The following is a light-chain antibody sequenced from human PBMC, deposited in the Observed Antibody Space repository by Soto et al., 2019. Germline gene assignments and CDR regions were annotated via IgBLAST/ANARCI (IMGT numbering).Light chain of an antibody. CDR2: SAS. J-gene: IGKJ1*01. CDR1: QSISSW. V-gene: IGKV1-5*01. Sequence: DIQMTQSPSSLSASVGDRVTITCRASQSISSWLAWYQQKPGKVPNLPIYSASTLQSGVPSRFNGSGSGTDFTLTISCLQSEDFATYYCQQYYSYPRTFGHGTKVDI. CDR3: QQYYSYPRT.